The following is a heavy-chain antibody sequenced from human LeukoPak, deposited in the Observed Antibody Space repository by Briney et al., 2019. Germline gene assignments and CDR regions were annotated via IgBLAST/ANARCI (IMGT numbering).Heavy chain of an antibody. CDR1: GDSISSYY. D-gene: IGHD2-15*01. V-gene: IGHV4-59*08. CDR2: IHYSGNT. CDR3: ARRRCSGGTCSHHYFDY. J-gene: IGHJ4*02. Sequence: SETLSLTCTVSGDSISSYYWNWIRQPPGKGLEWIGYIHYSGNTNYNPSLKSRVTISIDTSNNQFSLKVSSVTAADTAVYYCARRRCSGGTCSHHYFDYWGQGSLVTVSS.